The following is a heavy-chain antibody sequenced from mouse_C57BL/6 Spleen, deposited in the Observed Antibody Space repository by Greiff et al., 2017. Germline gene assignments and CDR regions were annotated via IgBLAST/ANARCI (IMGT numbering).Heavy chain of an antibody. Sequence: QVQLQQSGPELVKPGASVKISCKASGYSFTSYYIHWVKQRPGQGLEWIGWIYPGSGNTKYNEKFKGKATLTADTSSSTAYMQLSSLTSEDSAVYYCARGDGNYKRGDYWGQGTTLTVSS. D-gene: IGHD2-1*01. J-gene: IGHJ2*01. CDR2: IYPGSGNT. CDR3: ARGDGNYKRGDY. V-gene: IGHV1-66*01. CDR1: GYSFTSYY.